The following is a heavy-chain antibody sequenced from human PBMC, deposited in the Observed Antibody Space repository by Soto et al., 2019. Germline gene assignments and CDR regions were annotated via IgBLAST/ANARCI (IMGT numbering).Heavy chain of an antibody. CDR1: GFTVRSNY. Sequence: EVQLVESGGGLVQPGGSLRLSCAASGFTVRSNYMSWVRQAPGKGLEWVSVIYSGGSTYYADSVKGRFTISRDNSKNTLYLQMNSLRAEDTAVYYCARNAHWSGYYPHWFDPWGQGTLVTVSS. J-gene: IGHJ5*02. V-gene: IGHV3-66*01. CDR3: ARNAHWSGYYPHWFDP. D-gene: IGHD3-3*01. CDR2: IYSGGST.